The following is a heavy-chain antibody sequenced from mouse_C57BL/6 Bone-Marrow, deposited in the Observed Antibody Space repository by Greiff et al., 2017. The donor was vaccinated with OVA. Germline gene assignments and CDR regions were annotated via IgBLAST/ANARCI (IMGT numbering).Heavy chain of an antibody. V-gene: IGHV1-26*01. CDR2: INPNNGGT. Sequence: VQLQQSGPELVKPGASVTISCKASGYTFTDYYMNWVKQSHGKSLEWIGDINPNNGGTSYNQKFKGKATLTVDKSSSTAYMELRSLTSEDSAVYYCAGLAFAYWGQGTLVTVSA. CDR1: GYTFTDYY. J-gene: IGHJ3*01. CDR3: AGLAFAY.